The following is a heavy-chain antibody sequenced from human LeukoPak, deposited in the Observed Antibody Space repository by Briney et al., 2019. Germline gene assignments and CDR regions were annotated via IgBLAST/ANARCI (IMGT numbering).Heavy chain of an antibody. CDR1: GFTFSTYG. J-gene: IGHJ4*02. V-gene: IGHV3-30*02. CDR2: LRYAGSDK. CDR3: ARDSVAAIPYFDY. D-gene: IGHD2-2*02. Sequence: GGSLRLSCAASGFTFSTYGMHWVRQAPGKGLEWIAFLRYAGSDKYYADSVKGRFTISRDNSKNMLYLQMNSLRAEDTAVYYCARDSVAAIPYFDYWGQGTLVTVSS.